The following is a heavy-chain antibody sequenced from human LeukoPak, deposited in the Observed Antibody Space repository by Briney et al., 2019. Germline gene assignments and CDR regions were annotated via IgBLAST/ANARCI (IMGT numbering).Heavy chain of an antibody. CDR1: GYTFTGYY. D-gene: IGHD7-27*01. Sequence: ASVTVSCKASGYTFTGYYMHWVRQAPGQGLEWMGWINPNSGGTNYAQKFQGRVTMTRDTSISTAYMELSRLRSDDTAVYYCASSTWGIGPLDYWGQGTLVTVSS. J-gene: IGHJ4*02. V-gene: IGHV1-2*02. CDR3: ASSTWGIGPLDY. CDR2: INPNSGGT.